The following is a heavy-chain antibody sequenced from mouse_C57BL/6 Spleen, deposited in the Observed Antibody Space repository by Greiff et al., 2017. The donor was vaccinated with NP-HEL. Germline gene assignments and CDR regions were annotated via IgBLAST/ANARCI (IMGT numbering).Heavy chain of an antibody. D-gene: IGHD4-1*01. CDR3: ARSLTGKDYAMDY. J-gene: IGHJ4*01. V-gene: IGHV1-81*01. Sequence: VQLQQSGAELARPGASVKLSCKASGYTFTSYGISWVKQRTGQGLEWIGEIYPRSGNTYYNEKFKGKATLTAGKSSSTAYMELRSLTSEDSAVYFCARSLTGKDYAMDYWGQGTSVTVSS. CDR2: IYPRSGNT. CDR1: GYTFTSYG.